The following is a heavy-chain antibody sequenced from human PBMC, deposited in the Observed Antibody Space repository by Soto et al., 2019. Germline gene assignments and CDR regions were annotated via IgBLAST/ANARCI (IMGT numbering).Heavy chain of an antibody. Sequence: HPGGSLRLSCAASGFTFDDYTMHWVRQAPGKGLEWISLISWDGGSTYYADSVKGRFTISRDNSKNSLYLQMNSLRTEDTALYYCAKDTGNHWLVRKLDGDYYFDYWGQGTLVTVSS. V-gene: IGHV3-43*01. D-gene: IGHD6-19*01. CDR3: AKDTGNHWLVRKLDGDYYFDY. CDR1: GFTFDDYT. CDR2: ISWDGGST. J-gene: IGHJ4*02.